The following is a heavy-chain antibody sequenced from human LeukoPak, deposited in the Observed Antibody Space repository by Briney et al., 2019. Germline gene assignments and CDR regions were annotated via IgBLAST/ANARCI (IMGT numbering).Heavy chain of an antibody. CDR3: ARDPGSSSFDL. CDR2: INKDASVR. J-gene: IGHJ4*02. CDR1: GFSFSTYW. Sequence: GGSLRLSCAASGFSFSTYWMSWVRQTPEKGLEFVANINKDASVRNYMDSLKGRCTISRDNAKKSVYLEINSLRADDTAVYYCARDPGSSSFDLWGEGALLTVCS. D-gene: IGHD6-13*01. V-gene: IGHV3-7*01.